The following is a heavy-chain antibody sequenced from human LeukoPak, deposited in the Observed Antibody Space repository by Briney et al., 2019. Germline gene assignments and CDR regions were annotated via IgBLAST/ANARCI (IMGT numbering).Heavy chain of an antibody. J-gene: IGHJ4*02. V-gene: IGHV4-59*01. Sequence: PSETLSLTCTVSGGSISGYYWSWIRQSPGKGLEYIGYIYDSANTNYNPSLKSRVTISVDTSKSQFSLKLSSVTAADTAMYYCARDRSGILGYWGQGTLVTVSS. CDR1: GGSISGYY. D-gene: IGHD1-26*01. CDR3: ARDRSGILGY. CDR2: IYDSANT.